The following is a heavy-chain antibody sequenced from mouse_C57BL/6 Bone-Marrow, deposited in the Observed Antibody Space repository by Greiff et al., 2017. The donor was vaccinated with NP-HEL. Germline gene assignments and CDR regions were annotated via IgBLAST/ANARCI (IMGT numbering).Heavy chain of an antibody. D-gene: IGHD1-1*01. CDR1: GYTFTDYE. J-gene: IGHJ2*01. V-gene: IGHV1-15*01. CDR2: IDPETGGT. Sequence: VQLQQSGAELVRPGASVTLSCKASGYTFTDYEMHWVKQTPVHGLEWIGAIDPETGGTAYNQKFKGKAILTADKSSSTAYMELRSLTSEDSAVYYCTRRYYGSLLVYWGQGTTLTVSS. CDR3: TRRYYGSLLVY.